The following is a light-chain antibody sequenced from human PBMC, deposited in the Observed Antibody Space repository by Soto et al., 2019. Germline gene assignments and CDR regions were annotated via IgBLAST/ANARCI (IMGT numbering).Light chain of an antibody. V-gene: IGKV3-15*01. CDR3: QQYNDWPGT. CDR2: GAS. Sequence: EIVMTQSPGTLSVSPGERATLSCRASQSVRSNLAWYQQKPGQAPRLLIYGASTRATRIPARFSGSGSGTELTLTMTRLQSEDFAVYYCQQYNDWPGTFGQGTTLEVK. CDR1: QSVRSN. J-gene: IGKJ2*01.